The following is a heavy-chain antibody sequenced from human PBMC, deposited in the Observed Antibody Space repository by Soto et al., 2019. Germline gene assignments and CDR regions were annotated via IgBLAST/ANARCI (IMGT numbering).Heavy chain of an antibody. CDR1: GGSISSYY. V-gene: IGHV4-59*01. J-gene: IGHJ4*02. CDR3: ARSGYSYGHIDY. Sequence: QVQLQESGPGLVKPSETLSLTCTVSGGSISSYYWSWIRQPPGKGLEWIGYIYYSGSTNYNPSLKCRVTISVDTSKNQFSLKLSSVTAADTAVYYCARSGYSYGHIDYWGQGTLVTVSS. D-gene: IGHD5-18*01. CDR2: IYYSGST.